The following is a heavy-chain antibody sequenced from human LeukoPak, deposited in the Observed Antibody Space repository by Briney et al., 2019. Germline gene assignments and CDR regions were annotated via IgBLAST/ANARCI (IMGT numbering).Heavy chain of an antibody. V-gene: IGHV1-46*01. J-gene: IGHJ6*03. CDR3: ARDGGYCSGGSCYLARNAGYYYMDV. CDR2: INPSGGST. CDR1: GYTFTSYY. Sequence: GASVKVSCKASGYTFTSYYMHWVRQAPGQGLEWMGIINPSGGSTSYAQKFQGRVTMTRDMSTSTVYMELSSLRSEDTAAYYCARDGGYCSGGSCYLARNAGYYYMDVWGKGTTVTVSS. D-gene: IGHD2-15*01.